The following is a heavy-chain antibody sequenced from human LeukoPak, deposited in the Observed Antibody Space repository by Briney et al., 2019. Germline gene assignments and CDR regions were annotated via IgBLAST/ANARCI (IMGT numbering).Heavy chain of an antibody. J-gene: IGHJ6*03. D-gene: IGHD4-17*01. V-gene: IGHV3-30*01. Sequence: GGSLRLSCAASGFTFSSYAMHWVRQAPGKGLEWVAVISYDGSNKYYADSVKGRFTISRDNAKNTLYLQMNSLRAEDTAVYYCARESLRGYYYYYMDVWGKGTTVTVSS. CDR3: ARESLRGYYYYYMDV. CDR2: ISYDGSNK. CDR1: GFTFSSYA.